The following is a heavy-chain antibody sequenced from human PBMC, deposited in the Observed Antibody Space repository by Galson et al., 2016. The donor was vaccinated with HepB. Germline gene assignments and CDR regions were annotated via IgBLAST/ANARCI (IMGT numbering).Heavy chain of an antibody. D-gene: IGHD3-10*01. CDR1: GGPISTNNGY. Sequence: SETLSLTCTVSGGPISTNNGYWGWVRQPPGKGLEWIGTVYYSGATFDNTSLKSRVSIFVDKSKNQLSLKLNSVTAADTAVYYCARRTYGSGIDYWGQGTLVIVSS. J-gene: IGHJ4*02. CDR3: ARRTYGSGIDY. V-gene: IGHV4-39*01. CDR2: VYYSGAT.